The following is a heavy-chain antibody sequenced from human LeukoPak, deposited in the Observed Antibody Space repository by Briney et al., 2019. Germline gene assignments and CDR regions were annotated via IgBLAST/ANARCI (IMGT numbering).Heavy chain of an antibody. CDR2: IFYSGIS. CDR3: TRGRGPLIFGP. CDR1: SDYISDYY. D-gene: IGHD3-16*02. J-gene: IGHJ5*02. Sequence: PSETLSLTCTVSSDYISDYYWSWVRQTPGKGLEWIGFIFYSGISNCNPSLKSRLNISIDISKSQFSLKLTSLTAADTAVYYCTRGRGPLIFGPWGQGTLVTVSS. V-gene: IGHV4-59*01.